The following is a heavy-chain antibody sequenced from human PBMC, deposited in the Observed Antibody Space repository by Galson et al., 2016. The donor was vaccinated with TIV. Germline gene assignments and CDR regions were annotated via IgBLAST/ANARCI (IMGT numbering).Heavy chain of an antibody. CDR3: ARGRGYSFGSGSSYFDY. D-gene: IGHD3-10*01. J-gene: IGHJ4*02. Sequence: VKVSCKAPGGTFSDYTISWVRQAPGQGLEWMGRIILILNITNYAQKFQGRVTITADKFTRTAYMDLSGLRSEDTAMYYCARGRGYSFGSGSSYFDYWGQGSLVTVSS. V-gene: IGHV1-69*02. CDR1: GGTFSDYT. CDR2: IILILNIT.